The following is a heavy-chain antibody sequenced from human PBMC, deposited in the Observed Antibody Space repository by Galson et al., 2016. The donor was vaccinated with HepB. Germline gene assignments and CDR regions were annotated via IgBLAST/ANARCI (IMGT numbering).Heavy chain of an antibody. D-gene: IGHD2-15*01. V-gene: IGHV3-7*01. CDR1: GFSFSNYW. CDR3: ARDNNLLLSYYFYYSMDV. CDR2: IKQDGSEN. Sequence: SLRLSCAASGFSFSNYWMSWVRQSPGKGLEWVANIKQDGSENYYVDSVKGRFTISRDNAKNSLYLQMNSLRAEDTAVYYCARDNNLLLSYYFYYSMDVWGQGTTVTVSS. J-gene: IGHJ6*02.